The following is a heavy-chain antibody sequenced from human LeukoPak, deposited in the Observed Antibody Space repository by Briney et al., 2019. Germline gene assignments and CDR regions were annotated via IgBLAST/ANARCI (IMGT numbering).Heavy chain of an antibody. CDR1: GDSISSSDYY. D-gene: IGHD4-17*01. V-gene: IGHV4-39*01. CDR3: ARIDYGDYVGYYYYYMDV. CDR2: IHYTGRT. J-gene: IGHJ6*03. Sequence: SETLSLTCSVSGDSISSSDYYWGWIRQPRGKGLEWIGSIHYTGRTYYNPSLKSRVTISVDTSMNQFSLKLNSVSAADTAVYYCARIDYGDYVGYYYYYMDVWGKGTTVTVS.